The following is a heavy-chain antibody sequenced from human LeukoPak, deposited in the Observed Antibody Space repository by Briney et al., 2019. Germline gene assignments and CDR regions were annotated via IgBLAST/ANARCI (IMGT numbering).Heavy chain of an antibody. J-gene: IGHJ4*02. D-gene: IGHD3-3*01. V-gene: IGHV3-30*18. CDR2: ISYDGSNK. CDR3: AKEGYDFWSGYLLGLDY. CDR1: GFTFSDYG. Sequence: GGSLRLSCAASGFTFSDYGMHWVRQAPGKGLEWVAVISYDGSNKYYADSVKGRFTISRDNSKNTLYLQMNSLRAEDTAVYYCAKEGYDFWSGYLLGLDYWGQGTLVTVSS.